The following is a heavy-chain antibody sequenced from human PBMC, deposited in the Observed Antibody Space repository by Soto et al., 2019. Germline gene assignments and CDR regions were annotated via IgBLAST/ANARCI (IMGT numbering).Heavy chain of an antibody. Sequence: SETLSLTCTVSGGSISSGGYYWSWIRQHPGKGLEWIGYIYYSGSTYYNPSLKSRVTISVDTSKNQFSLKLSSVTAADTAVYYCARNLKVVVVAATTRSWPAYYYYMDVWGKGTTVTVSS. J-gene: IGHJ6*03. CDR2: IYYSGST. D-gene: IGHD2-15*01. CDR1: GGSISSGGYY. V-gene: IGHV4-31*03. CDR3: ARNLKVVVVAATTRSWPAYYYYMDV.